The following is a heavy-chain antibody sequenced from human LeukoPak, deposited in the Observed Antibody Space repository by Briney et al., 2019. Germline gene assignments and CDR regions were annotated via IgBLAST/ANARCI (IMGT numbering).Heavy chain of an antibody. V-gene: IGHV3-53*01. CDR1: GFTVSSKY. Sequence: PGGSLRLSCAASGFTVSSKYMSWVRQAPGKGLEWVSTLYSNGNTYYADSVKGRFTISRDNSKNTLSLQMNSLRAEDTAVYYCARDYCDGSAYYSYYEYWGQGTLVTVSS. CDR3: ARDYCDGSAYYSYYEY. D-gene: IGHD3-22*01. CDR2: LYSNGNT. J-gene: IGHJ4*02.